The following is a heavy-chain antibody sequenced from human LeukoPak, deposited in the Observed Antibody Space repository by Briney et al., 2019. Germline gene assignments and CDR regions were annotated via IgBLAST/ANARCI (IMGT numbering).Heavy chain of an antibody. CDR2: ISKSGDDT. CDR1: GITFSHYA. J-gene: IGHJ4*02. V-gene: IGHV3-23*01. Sequence: GGSLRLSCTASGITFSHYAMSWVRQAPGKGLEWVSAISKSGDDTYYADSVKGRFAISRDNSKNTFYLQMNSLRAEDSAVYFCVKDELAVAIFDYWGQGTLVTVSS. D-gene: IGHD4-23*01. CDR3: VKDELAVAIFDY.